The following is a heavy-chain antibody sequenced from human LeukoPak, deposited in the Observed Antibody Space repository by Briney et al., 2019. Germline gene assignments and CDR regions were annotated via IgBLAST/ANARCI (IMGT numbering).Heavy chain of an antibody. Sequence: EASVKVSCKASGYTFTSYYMHWVRQAPGQGLEWMGIINPSGGSTSYAQKFQGRVTMTRDTSTSTVYMELSSLRSEDTAVYYCARVGYSSGWYTYSAAFDIWGQGTMVTVSS. V-gene: IGHV1-46*01. D-gene: IGHD6-19*01. J-gene: IGHJ3*02. CDR3: ARVGYSSGWYTYSAAFDI. CDR2: INPSGGST. CDR1: GYTFTSYY.